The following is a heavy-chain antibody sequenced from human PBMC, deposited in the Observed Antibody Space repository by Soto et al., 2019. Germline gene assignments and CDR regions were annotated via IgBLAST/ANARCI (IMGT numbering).Heavy chain of an antibody. CDR1: GFTFSTYW. V-gene: IGHV3-74*01. D-gene: IGHD1-26*01. CDR3: ASGGLD. Sequence: EVRLVESGGGLVQPGGSLRLSCAASGFTFSTYWMHWVRQAPGKGLVWVSRIKSDGSSTSYADSVKGRFTISRDNVKTTLYLQMNSLTVDDTAVSYCASGGLDWGRGTLVTVSS. CDR2: IKSDGSST. J-gene: IGHJ4*02.